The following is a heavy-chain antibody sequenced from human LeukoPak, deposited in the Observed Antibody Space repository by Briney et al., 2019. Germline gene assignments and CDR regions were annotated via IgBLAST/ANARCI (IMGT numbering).Heavy chain of an antibody. CDR2: FDPEDGET. D-gene: IGHD3-3*01. J-gene: IGHJ6*03. V-gene: IGHV1-24*01. CDR1: GYTLTELS. Sequence: ASVKVSCKVSGYTLTELSMHWVRQAPGKGLEWMGGFDPEDGETIYAQKFQGRVTITADKSTSTAYMELSSLRSEDTAVYYCASSTRTEWPPPTYYYYYMDVWGKGTTVTVSS. CDR3: ASSTRTEWPPPTYYYYYMDV.